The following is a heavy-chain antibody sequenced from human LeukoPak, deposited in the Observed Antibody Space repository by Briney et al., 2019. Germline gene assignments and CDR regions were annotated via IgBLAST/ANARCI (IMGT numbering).Heavy chain of an antibody. CDR1: SGSVRSFY. V-gene: IGHV4-59*02. CDR2: IYYSGST. CDR3: ARDLATYCSSTNCFGSLGMDV. J-gene: IGHJ6*02. Sequence: SETLSLTCTVSSGSVRSFYWSWIRQPPGKGLEWIGHIYYSGSTNYNPSLKSRVTMSLDTSKNQFSLKLTSATAADTAIYYCARDLATYCSSTNCFGSLGMDVWGQGTTVTVSS. D-gene: IGHD2-2*01.